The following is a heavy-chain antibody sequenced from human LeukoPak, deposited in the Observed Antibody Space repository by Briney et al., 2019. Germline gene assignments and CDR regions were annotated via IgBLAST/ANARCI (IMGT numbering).Heavy chain of an antibody. J-gene: IGHJ4*02. CDR3: ARAQHSGYERYQYYFDY. V-gene: IGHV3-74*01. CDR2: INSDGSST. D-gene: IGHD5-12*01. CDR1: GFTFSSYW. Sequence: GGSLRLSCAASGFTFSSYWMHWVRQAPGKGLVWVSRINSDGSSTNYADSVKGRFTISRDNAKNTLYLQMNSLRAEDTAVYYCARAQHSGYERYQYYFDYWGQGTLVTVSS.